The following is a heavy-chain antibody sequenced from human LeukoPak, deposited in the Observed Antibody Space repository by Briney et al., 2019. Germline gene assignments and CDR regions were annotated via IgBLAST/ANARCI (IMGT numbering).Heavy chain of an antibody. CDR1: GFTVSSNY. V-gene: IGHV3-66*01. CDR2: IYSGGST. Sequence: GGSLRLSCAASGFTVSSNYMSWVRQAPGKGLEWVSVIYSGGSTYYADSVKGRFTISRDNSKNTLYLQMNSLRAEDTAVYYCAREVPWGVRTEGGYNWFDPWGQGTLVTVSS. J-gene: IGHJ5*02. CDR3: AREVPWGVRTEGGYNWFDP. D-gene: IGHD3-16*01.